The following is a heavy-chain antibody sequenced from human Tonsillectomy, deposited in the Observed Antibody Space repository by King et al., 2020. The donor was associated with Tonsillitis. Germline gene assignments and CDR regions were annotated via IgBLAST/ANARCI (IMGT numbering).Heavy chain of an antibody. CDR2: INPSGGST. CDR1: GYTFTSYY. V-gene: IGHV1-46*03. J-gene: IGHJ3*02. D-gene: IGHD2-2*01. Sequence: VQLVESGAEVKKPGASVKVSCKASGYTFTSYYMHWVRQAPGQGLEWMGIINPSGGSTSYAQKFQGRVTMTRDTSTSTVYMELSSLRSEDTAVYYCARAGDIVVVAAATPLGAFDIWGQGTLVTVSS. CDR3: ARAGDIVVVAAATPLGAFDI.